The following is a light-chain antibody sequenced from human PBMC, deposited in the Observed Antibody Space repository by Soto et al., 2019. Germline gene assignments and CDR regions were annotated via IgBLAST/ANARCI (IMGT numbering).Light chain of an antibody. CDR1: QDINSN. V-gene: IGKV1-9*01. Sequence: IHLTQSPSSLSASVGDRVTITCRASQDINSNLAWYQQKTGKAPPLLIYAGTSLQSGVPSRFSGSGAGTEFTLTTSSRQHEDFATYYCQQLHVYPSTFGGGTKVDIK. J-gene: IGKJ4*01. CDR2: AGT. CDR3: QQLHVYPST.